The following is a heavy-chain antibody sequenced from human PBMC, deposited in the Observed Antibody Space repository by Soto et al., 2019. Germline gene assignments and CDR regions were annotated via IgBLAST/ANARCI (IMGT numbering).Heavy chain of an antibody. J-gene: IGHJ6*03. CDR2: IKQDGSEK. Sequence: GGSLRLSCAASGFTFSSYWMSWVRQAPGKGLEWVANIKQDGSEKYYVDSVKGRFTISRDNAKNSLYLQMNSLRAEDTAVYYCARDSVPGYDTIFGVVIIPGYYYYYMDVWGKGTTVTVSS. CDR3: ARDSVPGYDTIFGVVIIPGYYYYYMDV. D-gene: IGHD3-3*01. V-gene: IGHV3-7*01. CDR1: GFTFSSYW.